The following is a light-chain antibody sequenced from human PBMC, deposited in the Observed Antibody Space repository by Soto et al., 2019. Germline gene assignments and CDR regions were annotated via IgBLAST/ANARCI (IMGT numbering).Light chain of an antibody. CDR2: AAS. CDR3: QQYGSSPET. V-gene: IGKV1-27*01. CDR1: QGISSY. Sequence: DIQMTQSPSSLSASVGDRVTITCRASQGISSYLAWYQQKPGKVPKRLIYAASSLQSGVPSRFSGSGSGTDFTLTISRLEPEDFAVYYCQQYGSSPETFGQGTKVDIK. J-gene: IGKJ1*01.